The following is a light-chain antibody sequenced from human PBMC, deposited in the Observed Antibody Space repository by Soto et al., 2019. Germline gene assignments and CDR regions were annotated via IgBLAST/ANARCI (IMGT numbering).Light chain of an antibody. V-gene: IGLV2-14*01. CDR1: SSDIGGYNS. CDR2: DVS. J-gene: IGLJ2*01. CDR3: SSYASTTSRV. Sequence: QSALTQPASVSGSPGQSITISCTGTSSDIGGYNSVSWYQQHPDKAPQLLIYDVSYRPSGISSRFSGSKSGATASLTISGLQAEDEADYYCSSYASTTSRVFGGGIKVTVL.